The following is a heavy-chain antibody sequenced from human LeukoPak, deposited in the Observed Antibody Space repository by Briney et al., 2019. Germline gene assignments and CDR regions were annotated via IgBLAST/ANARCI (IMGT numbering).Heavy chain of an antibody. J-gene: IGHJ3*02. CDR2: LYSAGST. Sequence: GGSLRLSCAASEFSVKYNYMTWVRQAPGKGLEWVSLLYSAGSTNYADSVKGRFTISGDDSKNTVYLQMNSLRAEDTAVYYCARWTNFHAFDIWGQGTLVTVSS. V-gene: IGHV3-53*01. CDR3: ARWTNFHAFDI. CDR1: EFSVKYNY. D-gene: IGHD1-1*01.